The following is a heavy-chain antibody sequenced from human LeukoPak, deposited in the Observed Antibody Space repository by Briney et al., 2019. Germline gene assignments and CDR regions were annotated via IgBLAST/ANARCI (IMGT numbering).Heavy chain of an antibody. CDR1: GYSFTSYW. CDR3: ARNARGVYYYYGMDV. CDR2: IYPGDSDT. J-gene: IGHJ6*02. V-gene: IGHV5-51*01. Sequence: GESLKISCKGSGYSFTSYWIGWVRQMPGKGLEWMGIIYPGDSDTRYSPSFQGQVTISADKSISTAYLQWGSLKASDTAMYYCARNARGVYYYYGMDVWGQGTTVTVSS.